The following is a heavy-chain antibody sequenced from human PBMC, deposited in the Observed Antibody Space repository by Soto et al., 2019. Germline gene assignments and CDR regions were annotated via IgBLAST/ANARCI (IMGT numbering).Heavy chain of an antibody. CDR3: VRDKLNIVVALGGMDV. J-gene: IGHJ6*02. D-gene: IGHD3-22*01. CDR2: ISYDGSKK. V-gene: IGHV3-30-3*01. CDR1: GFTVSSYA. Sequence: GGSLRLSCAASGFTVSSYAMHWVRQAPGKGLEWVAVISYDGSKKYYADSVKGRFTMSRDNSENTLYLQMNSLRADDTAVYYCVRDKLNIVVALGGMDVWGQGTTVTVSS.